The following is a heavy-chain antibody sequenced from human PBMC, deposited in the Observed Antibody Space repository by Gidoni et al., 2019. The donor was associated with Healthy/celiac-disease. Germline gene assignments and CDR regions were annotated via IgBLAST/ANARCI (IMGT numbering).Heavy chain of an antibody. D-gene: IGHD3-16*01. CDR1: GGSFRGYY. J-gene: IGHJ5*02. CDR3: ARGGGVEGVALLSNPNWFDP. V-gene: IGHV4-34*01. Sequence: QVQLQQWGAGLLKPSETLSLTCAVYGGSFRGYYWSWIRQPPGKGLEWIGEINHSGSTNYNPSLKSRVTISVDTSKNQFSLKLSSVTAADTAVYYCARGGGVEGVALLSNPNWFDPWGQGTLVTVSS. CDR2: INHSGST.